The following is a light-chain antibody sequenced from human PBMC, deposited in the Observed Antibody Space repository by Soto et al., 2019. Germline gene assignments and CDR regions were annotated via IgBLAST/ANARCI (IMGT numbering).Light chain of an antibody. V-gene: IGLV2-14*03. J-gene: IGLJ1*01. Sequence: QSVLTQPASVSGSPGQWITISCTGTSSDVGGYNYASWYQQHPGKAPKLMIYEVSNRPSGVSNRFSGSKSGNTASLTISGLQAEDEADYYRNSYTSTSSLGVFGTGTKVTVL. CDR1: SSDVGGYNY. CDR2: EVS. CDR3: NSYTSTSSLGV.